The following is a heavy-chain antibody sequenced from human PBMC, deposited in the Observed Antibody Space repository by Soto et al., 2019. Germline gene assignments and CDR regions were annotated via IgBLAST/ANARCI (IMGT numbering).Heavy chain of an antibody. Sequence: GGSLRLSCAASGFTFSSYGMHWVRQAPGKGLEWVAVISYDGSNKYYADSVKGRFTISRDNSKNTLYLQMNSLRAEDTAVYYCAKDSSGFTLSGWSNGGQDYWGQGTLVTVSS. J-gene: IGHJ4*02. V-gene: IGHV3-30*18. CDR2: ISYDGSNK. D-gene: IGHD6-19*01. CDR1: GFTFSSYG. CDR3: AKDSSGFTLSGWSNGGQDY.